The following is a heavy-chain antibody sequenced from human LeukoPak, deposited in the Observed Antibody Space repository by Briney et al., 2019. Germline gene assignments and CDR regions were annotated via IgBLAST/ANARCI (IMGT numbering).Heavy chain of an antibody. CDR3: ARDRGVTNDVGAFDI. J-gene: IGHJ3*02. D-gene: IGHD2-21*02. CDR1: GGSISSYY. CDR2: IYTSGST. Sequence: SETLSLTCTVSGGSISSYYWSWIRQPAGKRLEWIGRIYTSGSTNYNPSPKSRVTMSVDTSKNQFSLKLSSVTAADTAVYYCARDRGVTNDVGAFDIWGQGTMVTVSS. V-gene: IGHV4-4*07.